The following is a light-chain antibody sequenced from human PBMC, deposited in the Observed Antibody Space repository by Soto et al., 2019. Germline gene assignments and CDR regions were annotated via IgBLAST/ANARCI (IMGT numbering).Light chain of an antibody. CDR1: QSVISSF. CDR2: AAS. V-gene: IGKV3-20*01. CDR3: PQYGKS. J-gene: IGKJ1*01. Sequence: EIVLTQSPGTVSLSPGGRSTLSCRASQSVISSFLAWYQQKPGQAPRLLIYAASSRATGIPDRFTGSGSGTDFTLTISRLEPEDVAIYYCPQYGKSFGLGTKVEIK.